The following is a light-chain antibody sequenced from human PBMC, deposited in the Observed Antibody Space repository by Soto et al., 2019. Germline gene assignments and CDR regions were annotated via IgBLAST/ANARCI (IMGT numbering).Light chain of an antibody. CDR3: QKYNSAPFWT. V-gene: IGKV1-27*01. CDR2: AAS. J-gene: IGKJ1*01. Sequence: DIQMTQSPSSLSASVGDRVTITCRASQGISNYLAWYQQKPGKVPKLLIYAASTLQSGVPSRFSGSGSGTDLTLTISSLQPEDVATYYCQKYNSAPFWTFGQGTKVEIK. CDR1: QGISNY.